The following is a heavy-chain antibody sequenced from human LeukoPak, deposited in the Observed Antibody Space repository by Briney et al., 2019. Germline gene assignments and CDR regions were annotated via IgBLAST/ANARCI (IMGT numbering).Heavy chain of an antibody. J-gene: IGHJ4*02. Sequence: PGGSLRLSCAASEFSFSNYGMHWVRQAPGKGLEWVAVIWYDGSNKYYADSVKGRFTISRDNSKNTLYVQMSSLRAEDTAVYYCARSNNGGWGYCDYWGQGSLVTVSS. CDR3: ARSNNGGWGYCDY. CDR1: EFSFSNYG. V-gene: IGHV3-33*01. CDR2: IWYDGSNK. D-gene: IGHD3-16*01.